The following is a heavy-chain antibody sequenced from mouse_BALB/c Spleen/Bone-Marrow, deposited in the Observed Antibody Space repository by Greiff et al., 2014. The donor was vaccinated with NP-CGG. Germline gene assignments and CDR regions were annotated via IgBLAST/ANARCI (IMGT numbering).Heavy chain of an antibody. CDR1: GYAFTNYW. CDR3: ARLRGYSQAWFAY. D-gene: IGHD2-3*01. J-gene: IGHJ3*01. V-gene: IGHV1-63*01. Sequence: VKLQESRAELVRPGTSVKISCKASGYAFTNYWLGWVKQRPGHGLEWIGDIYPGSGNTYYNEKFKGKATLTADKSSSTAYMQLSSLTSEDSAVYFCARLRGYSQAWFAYWGQGTLVTVSA. CDR2: IYPGSGNT.